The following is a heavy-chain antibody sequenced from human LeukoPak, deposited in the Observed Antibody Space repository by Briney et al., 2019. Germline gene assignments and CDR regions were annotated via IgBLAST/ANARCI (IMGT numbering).Heavy chain of an antibody. CDR1: GYTFTDYL. J-gene: IGHJ4*02. CDR2: INPKTGGT. CDR3: ARRFCSGGSCIPDY. V-gene: IGHV1-2*02. D-gene: IGHD2-15*01. Sequence: ASVKVSCKASGYTFTDYLINWVRQAPGQGLQWMGWINPKTGGTIYAQRFQGRVTMTKDTSITTAYMELRSLRFDDTAVYYCARRFCSGGSCIPDYWGQGTLVTVSS.